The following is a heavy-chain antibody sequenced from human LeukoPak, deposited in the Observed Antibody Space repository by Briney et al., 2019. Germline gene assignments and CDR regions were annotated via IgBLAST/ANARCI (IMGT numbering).Heavy chain of an antibody. Sequence: GGSLTLSCAISGFTVSSNHMSWVRQPPGKGLEWVSVIYSGGITDYAYSVKGRFTISRDNSKNTLHLQMNNLRAEDTAVYYCARVVIRPYYFDYWGQGTLVTVSS. CDR1: GFTVSSNH. CDR3: ARVVIRPYYFDY. D-gene: IGHD4-23*01. CDR2: IYSGGIT. V-gene: IGHV3-66*01. J-gene: IGHJ4*02.